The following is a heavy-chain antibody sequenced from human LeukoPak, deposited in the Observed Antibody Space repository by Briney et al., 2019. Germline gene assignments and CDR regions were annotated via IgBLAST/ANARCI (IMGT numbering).Heavy chain of an antibody. CDR1: GFTFTSWG. V-gene: IGHV3-33*06. CDR2: IWYDGTNK. CDR3: AKDVTTGTLALDY. J-gene: IGHJ4*02. D-gene: IGHD1-1*01. Sequence: GGSLRLSCAASGFTFTSWGMHWVRQAPGKGLEWVAVIWYDGTNKYYADSVKGRFTISRDNSKNTLYLQMNSLRAEDTAVYYCAKDVTTGTLALDYWGQGTLVTVSS.